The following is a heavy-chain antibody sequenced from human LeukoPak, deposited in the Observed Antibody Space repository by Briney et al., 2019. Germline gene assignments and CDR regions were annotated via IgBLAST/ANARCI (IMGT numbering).Heavy chain of an antibody. J-gene: IGHJ4*02. CDR2: IKQDGSEK. CDR3: ARVTHYDFWSGYWKEGYYFGY. D-gene: IGHD3-3*01. CDR1: GFTFSNYA. Sequence: PGRSLRLSCAASGFTFSNYAMHWVRQAPGKGLEWVANIKQDGSEKYYVDSVKGRFTISRDNAKNSLYLQMNSLRAEGTAVYYCARVTHYDFWSGYWKEGYYFGYWGQGTLVTVSS. V-gene: IGHV3-7*01.